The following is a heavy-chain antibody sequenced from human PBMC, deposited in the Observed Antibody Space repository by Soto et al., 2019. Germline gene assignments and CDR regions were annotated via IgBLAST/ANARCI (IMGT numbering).Heavy chain of an antibody. J-gene: IGHJ6*02. V-gene: IGHV3-21*01. CDR3: ERKYISHDRLDV. CDR1: GFNLSAYS. Sequence: GGSLRLSCAASGFNLSAYSMNWVRQAPGKGLEWVSSISSHTYIYYADSMKGRFTISRDNAKNSVYLQMTGLRAEDTALYYCERKYISHDRLDVWGQGTTVTVSS. CDR2: ISSHTYI. D-gene: IGHD6-6*01.